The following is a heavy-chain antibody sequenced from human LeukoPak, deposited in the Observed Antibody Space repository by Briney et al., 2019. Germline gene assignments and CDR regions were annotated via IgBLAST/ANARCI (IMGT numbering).Heavy chain of an antibody. CDR1: GYSFTSYW. V-gene: IGHV5-51*01. D-gene: IGHD2-15*01. CDR3: ARTSYCSGGSCYHFDY. J-gene: IGHJ4*02. Sequence: GESLKISCKGSGYSFTSYWIGWVRQMPGKGLEWMGIIYPGDSVTRYSPSFQGQVTISADKSISTAYLQWSSLKASDTAMYYCARTSYCSGGSCYHFDYWGQGTLVTVSS. CDR2: IYPGDSVT.